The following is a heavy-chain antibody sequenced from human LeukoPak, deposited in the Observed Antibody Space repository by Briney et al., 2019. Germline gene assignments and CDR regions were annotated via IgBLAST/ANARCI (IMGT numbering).Heavy chain of an antibody. CDR1: GFTFSSYE. V-gene: IGHV3-23*01. CDR2: ISGSDGST. CDR3: AKAGNIRFDY. Sequence: GGSLRLSCAASGFTFSSYEMNWVRQAPGKGLECVSSISGSDGSTYYADSVKGRFTISRDNSKNTLYLQMNSLRAEDTAVYYCAKAGNIRFDYWGQGTLVTVSS. J-gene: IGHJ4*02. D-gene: IGHD2/OR15-2a*01.